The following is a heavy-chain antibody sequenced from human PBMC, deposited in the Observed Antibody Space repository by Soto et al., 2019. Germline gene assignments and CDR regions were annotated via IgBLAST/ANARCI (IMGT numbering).Heavy chain of an antibody. V-gene: IGHV1-69*06. CDR2: VIPIFGKP. J-gene: IGHJ4*02. CDR1: GGTFGSYA. CDR3: AKIRWTISLQEEDAI. D-gene: IGHD2-15*01. Sequence: QVQLVQSGAEVKKPGSSVKVSCNSSGGTFGSYAISWVRQAPGQGLEWMGGVIPIFGKPHYAQKFHGRVTITADIPTSTAYLELSSLKSADTDVYYCAKIRWTISLQEEDAIWGQGTLVTVSS.